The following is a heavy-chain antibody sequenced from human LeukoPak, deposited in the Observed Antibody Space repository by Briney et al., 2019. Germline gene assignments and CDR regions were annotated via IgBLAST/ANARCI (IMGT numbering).Heavy chain of an antibody. J-gene: IGHJ4*02. CDR2: IYSAGST. Sequence: GGSLRLSCAASGFTISFYWMNWVRQAPGKGLEWVSVIYSAGSTYYADSVKGRFTISRDNSKNTVYLQMNSLRAEDTAVYYCARGDDYGGAWYYFDCWGQGTLVTVSS. CDR3: ARGDDYGGAWYYFDC. V-gene: IGHV3-53*01. D-gene: IGHD4-23*01. CDR1: GFTISFYW.